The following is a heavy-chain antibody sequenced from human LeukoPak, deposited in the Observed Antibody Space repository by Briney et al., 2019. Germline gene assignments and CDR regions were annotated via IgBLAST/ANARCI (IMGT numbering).Heavy chain of an antibody. CDR3: AKDLWAQFTVTIDY. CDR2: ISWNSGSI. V-gene: IGHV3-9*01. Sequence: YPGGSLRLSCAASGFTFSSYSMNWVRQAPGKGLEWVSGISWNSGSIGYADPVKGRFTISRDNAKNSLYLQMNSLRAEDTALYYCAKDLWAQFTVTIDYWGQGTLVTVSS. CDR1: GFTFSSYS. D-gene: IGHD4-11*01. J-gene: IGHJ4*02.